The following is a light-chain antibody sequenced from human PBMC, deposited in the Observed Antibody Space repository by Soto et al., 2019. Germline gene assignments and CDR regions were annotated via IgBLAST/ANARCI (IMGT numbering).Light chain of an antibody. Sequence: EIVLTQSPGTLSLSPGERATLSCRASQSVSSTFLAWYQHKPGQAPRLLIHGASSRATGVPVRFSGSGSGTDFTLTISRLEPNDFVVYYCQHYGSSPPITFGQGTRLEIK. V-gene: IGKV3-20*01. CDR2: GAS. J-gene: IGKJ5*01. CDR1: QSVSSTF. CDR3: QHYGSSPPIT.